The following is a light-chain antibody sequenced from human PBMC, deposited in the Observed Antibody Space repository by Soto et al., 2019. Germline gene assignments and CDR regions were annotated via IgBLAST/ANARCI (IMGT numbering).Light chain of an antibody. CDR2: GNT. CDR1: SSNIGAGYA. J-gene: IGLJ2*01. Sequence: QSVLTQPPSVSGAPGQRVTISCTGSSSNIGAGYAVHWYQQLPGTAPKLLISGNTDRPSGVPDRISASKSGTSAFLAITGLQPEDEADYYCQSYDSSLSGSLFGGGTKLTVL. CDR3: QSYDSSLSGSL. V-gene: IGLV1-40*01.